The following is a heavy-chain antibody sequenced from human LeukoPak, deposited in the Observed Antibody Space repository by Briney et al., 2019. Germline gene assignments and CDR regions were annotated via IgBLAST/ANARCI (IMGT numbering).Heavy chain of an antibody. CDR3: IREYEGGYFDY. Sequence: ASVKVSCKTSGYTFTDYYIHWVRQAPGQGLEWIGIIYPSVDTTDSSQKFKGRATVTRDTSTSTVYMELRTLRSEDTAIYYCIREYEGGYFDYWGQGTLVTVSS. V-gene: IGHV1-46*01. J-gene: IGHJ4*02. CDR1: GYTFTDYY. D-gene: IGHD2-8*01. CDR2: IYPSVDTT.